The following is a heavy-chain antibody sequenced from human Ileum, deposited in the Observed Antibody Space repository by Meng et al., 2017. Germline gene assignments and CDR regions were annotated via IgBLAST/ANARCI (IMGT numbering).Heavy chain of an antibody. CDR2: VYRSGRT. J-gene: IGHJ2*01. V-gene: IGHV4-4*02. Sequence: QVQLEESGPGPGEPSETLSLTWAASGGSIESTIWCTWIRQPLGQGLEWLGEVYRSGRTHYNPSHQSRVTISIDNSKNRFSLSLNSETAADTAIYSCARADYVRYFDLWGRGTLVTVSS. D-gene: IGHD3-10*02. CDR1: GGSIESTIW. CDR3: ARADYVRYFDL.